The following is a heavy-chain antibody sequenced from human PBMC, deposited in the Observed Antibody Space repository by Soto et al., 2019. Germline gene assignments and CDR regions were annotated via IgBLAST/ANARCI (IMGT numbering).Heavy chain of an antibody. J-gene: IGHJ4*02. CDR3: AKGEVYCGTSGCFGYFAY. D-gene: IGHD2-21*01. CDR2: VMGGGGGT. Sequence: EVQLLESGGGLVQPGGTLRLSCAASGFTFSGHTMSWVRQGPGKGLEWVSGVMGGGGGTYYADSVKGRFTISRDNSKNTLYLQMDSLRAEDTAVYYCAKGEVYCGTSGCFGYFAYWGQGTLVTVSS. V-gene: IGHV3-23*01. CDR1: GFTFSGHT.